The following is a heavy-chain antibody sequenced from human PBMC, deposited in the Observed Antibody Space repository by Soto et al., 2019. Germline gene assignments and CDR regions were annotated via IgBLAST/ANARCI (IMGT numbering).Heavy chain of an antibody. CDR3: ARDFIHYRLDPYRSSDYGMDV. D-gene: IGHD6-6*01. CDR2: ICSDGSNT. CDR1: GFTFRSHG. Sequence: PVGSLRLSCAASGFTFRSHGMHWDRQAPGHGLAWVAVICSDGSNTYYADSVKGRFTISRDNSKNTLYLQMNSLRAEDTAVYYCARDFIHYRLDPYRSSDYGMDVWGQGTTVTVSS. J-gene: IGHJ6*02. V-gene: IGHV3-33*01.